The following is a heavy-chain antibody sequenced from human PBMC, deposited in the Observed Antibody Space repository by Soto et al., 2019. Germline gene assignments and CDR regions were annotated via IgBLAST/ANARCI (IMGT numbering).Heavy chain of an antibody. CDR3: AKKEMAKIGVPYYYDS. CDR1: GFTFSSYA. D-gene: IGHD2-8*01. CDR2: ISYDGSNK. J-gene: IGHJ4*02. Sequence: SGGSLRLSCAASGFTFSSYAMHWVRQAPGKGLEWVAVISYDGSNKYYADSVKGRFTISRDDSRNTLYLQMNGLRAEDTALYYCAKKEMAKIGVPYYYDSWGQGILVTVPQ. V-gene: IGHV3-30-3*02.